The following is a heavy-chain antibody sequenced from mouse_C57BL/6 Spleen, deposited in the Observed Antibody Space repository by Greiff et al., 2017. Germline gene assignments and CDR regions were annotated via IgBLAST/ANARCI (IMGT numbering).Heavy chain of an antibody. CDR3: AREGDYGPILAY. CDR2: IHPNSGST. J-gene: IGHJ3*01. Sequence: QVQLQQPGAELVKPGASVKLSCKASGYTFTSYWMHWVKQRPGQGLEWIGMIHPNSGSTNYNEKFKSKATLTVDKSSSTAYMQLSSLTSEDSAVYYCAREGDYGPILAYWGQGTLVTVSA. D-gene: IGHD1-1*02. V-gene: IGHV1-64*01. CDR1: GYTFTSYW.